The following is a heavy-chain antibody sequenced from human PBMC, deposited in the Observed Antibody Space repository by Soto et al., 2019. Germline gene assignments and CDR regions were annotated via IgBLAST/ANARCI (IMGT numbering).Heavy chain of an antibody. Sequence: PGGSLRLSCAASGFTFSSYAMSWVRQAPGKGLEWVSAISGSGGGTYYADSVKGRFTISRDNSKNTLYLQMNSLRAEDTAVYYCAKDFAPYYYESNGTRQHPYYFDFWGQGPLVTVSS. CDR1: GFTFSSYA. D-gene: IGHD3-22*01. J-gene: IGHJ4*02. CDR2: ISGSGGGT. V-gene: IGHV3-23*01. CDR3: AKDFAPYYYESNGTRQHPYYFDF.